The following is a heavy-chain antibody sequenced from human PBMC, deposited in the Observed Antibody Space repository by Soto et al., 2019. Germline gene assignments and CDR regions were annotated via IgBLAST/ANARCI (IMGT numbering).Heavy chain of an antibody. CDR1: GGSFSGYQ. Sequence: QVQLQQWGAGLLKPSETLSLTCAVYGGSFSGYQWTWIRQTPGKGLEWIGEINDNGNISYNPSLKSRVTILVDTAKTQISLKLSSVTAADTAVYYCARGLILWFGELSRRGGYYYYMDVWGKGTSVTVSS. D-gene: IGHD3-10*01. J-gene: IGHJ6*03. CDR2: INDNGNI. CDR3: ARGLILWFGELSRRGGYYYYMDV. V-gene: IGHV4-34*01.